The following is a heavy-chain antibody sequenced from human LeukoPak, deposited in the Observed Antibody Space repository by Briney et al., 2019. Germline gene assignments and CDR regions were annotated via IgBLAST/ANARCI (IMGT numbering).Heavy chain of an antibody. CDR1: GGSFSGYY. V-gene: IGHV4-34*01. CDR3: ARGPLNYGSGRNDY. J-gene: IGHJ4*02. CDR2: INHSGST. D-gene: IGHD3-10*01. Sequence: PSETLSLTCAVYGGSFSGYYWSWIRQPPGKGLDWIGQINHSGSTSYNPSLKSRVTISVDTSKNQCSLKQSSVTAADTAVYYCARGPLNYGSGRNDYWGQGTLVTVSS.